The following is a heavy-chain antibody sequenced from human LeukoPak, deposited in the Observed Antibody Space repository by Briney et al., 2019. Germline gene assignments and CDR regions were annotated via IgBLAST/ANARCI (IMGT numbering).Heavy chain of an antibody. D-gene: IGHD5-12*01. V-gene: IGHV1-18*04. CDR3: ARLVATSWFDP. CDR1: GYTFTSYG. J-gene: IGHJ5*02. Sequence: ASVKVSCKASGYTFTSYGISWVRQAPGQGLEWMGWISAYNGNTNYAQKLQGRVTMTTDTSTSTAYTELRGLRSDDTAVYYCARLVATSWFDPWGQGTLVTVSS. CDR2: ISAYNGNT.